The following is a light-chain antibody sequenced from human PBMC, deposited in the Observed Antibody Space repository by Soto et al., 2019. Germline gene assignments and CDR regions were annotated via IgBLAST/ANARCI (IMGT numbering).Light chain of an antibody. J-gene: IGKJ1*01. CDR1: QSISSY. Sequence: DIQMTQSPSSLSASVGDRVTVTCRASQSISSYLNWYQQKPGKAPKLLIYAASSLQSGVPSRFSGSGSGTDFTPIISSLQPEDVSTYYCQQCYSTPPWTFGQGTKVEIK. CDR2: AAS. V-gene: IGKV1-39*01. CDR3: QQCYSTPPWT.